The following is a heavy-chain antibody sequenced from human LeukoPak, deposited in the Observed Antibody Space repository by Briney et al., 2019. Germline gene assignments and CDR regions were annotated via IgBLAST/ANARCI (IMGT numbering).Heavy chain of an antibody. Sequence: PSETLSLTCTVSGDCISSSTYYWGWIRQPPGKGLEWVGSMYYSGNTYYNPSLKSRVTISVDTSKNQFSLKVSSVTAADTAVYYCARHRRSTWYLDYWGQGTLVTVSS. V-gene: IGHV4-39*01. CDR1: GDCISSSTYY. CDR3: ARHRRSTWYLDY. D-gene: IGHD6-13*01. CDR2: MYYSGNT. J-gene: IGHJ4*02.